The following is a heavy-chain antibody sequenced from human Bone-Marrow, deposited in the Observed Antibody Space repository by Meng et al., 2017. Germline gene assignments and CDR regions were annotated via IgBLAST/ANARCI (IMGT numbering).Heavy chain of an antibody. Sequence: QVQLGQSGAEVKKPGASVKVSCKASGYTFTGYYMHWVRQAPGQGLEWMGIINPSGGSTSYAQKFQGRVTMTRDTSTSTVYMELSSLRSEDTAVYYCARVQSSGWSPGYWGQGTLVTVSS. CDR1: GYTFTGYY. CDR2: INPSGGST. J-gene: IGHJ4*02. CDR3: ARVQSSGWSPGY. D-gene: IGHD6-19*01. V-gene: IGHV1-46*01.